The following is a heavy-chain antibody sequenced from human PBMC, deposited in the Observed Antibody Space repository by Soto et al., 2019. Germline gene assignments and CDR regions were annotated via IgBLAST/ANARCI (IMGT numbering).Heavy chain of an antibody. CDR1: GYTFTGYY. D-gene: IGHD3-9*01. V-gene: IGHV1-2*04. CDR3: ARSAYDILTGSFDH. CDR2: INPNSGVT. J-gene: IGHJ5*02. Sequence: ASVKVSCKASGYTFTGYYMHWVRQAPGQGLEWMGWINPNSGVTNYAQKFQGWVTMTRDTSISTAYMELSRLRSDDTAVYYCARSAYDILTGSFDHWGQGTLVTVS.